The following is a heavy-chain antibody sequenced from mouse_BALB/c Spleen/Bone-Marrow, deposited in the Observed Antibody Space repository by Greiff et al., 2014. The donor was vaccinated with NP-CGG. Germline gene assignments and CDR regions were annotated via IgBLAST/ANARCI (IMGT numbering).Heavy chain of an antibody. CDR2: IDTSDSYT. Sequence: QVQLKQSGAELGMPGASVKMSCKASGYTFTDNWIYWVKQRPGQGLEWIGAIDTSDSYTNFNQIFMGKASLTVDASSSTAYMQVSSLTSDDSAVYYCARGGHDFSLDYWGQGTSVTVSS. D-gene: IGHD2-4*01. V-gene: IGHV1-69*01. CDR1: GYTFTDNW. CDR3: ARGGHDFSLDY. J-gene: IGHJ4*01.